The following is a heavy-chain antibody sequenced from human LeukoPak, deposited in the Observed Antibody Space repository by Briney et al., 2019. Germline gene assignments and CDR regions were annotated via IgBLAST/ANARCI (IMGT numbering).Heavy chain of an antibody. J-gene: IGHJ4*02. V-gene: IGHV3-23*01. CDR1: GFTFRTYS. D-gene: IGHD6-6*01. Sequence: GGSLSLLCAASGFTFRTYSMSWVRQAPGKGLEWVSAISGSGAGTYYADSVEGRFTISRDNSKNTLYLQMTSLRAEDTAIYYCAKNGGAAREYIDYWGQGTVHSVSS. CDR2: ISGSGAGT. CDR3: AKNGGAAREYIDY.